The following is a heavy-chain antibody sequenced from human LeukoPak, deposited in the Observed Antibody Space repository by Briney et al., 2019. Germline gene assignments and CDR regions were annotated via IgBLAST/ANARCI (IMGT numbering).Heavy chain of an antibody. J-gene: IGHJ5*02. CDR3: AKNVLLWFGELSTNNWFDP. D-gene: IGHD3-10*01. Sequence: PSETLSLTCTVSGGSISSSSYYWGWIRQPPGKGLEWIGSIYYSGSTYYNPSLKSRVTISVDTSKNQFSLKLSSVTASDTAVYYCAKNVLLWFGELSTNNWFDPWGQGTLVTVSS. CDR2: IYYSGST. CDR1: GGSISSSSYY. V-gene: IGHV4-39*01.